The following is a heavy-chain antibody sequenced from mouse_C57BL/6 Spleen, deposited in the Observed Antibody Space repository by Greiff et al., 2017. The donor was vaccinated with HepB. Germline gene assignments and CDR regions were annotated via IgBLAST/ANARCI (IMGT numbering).Heavy chain of an antibody. CDR3: APSTIVTTHYYAMDY. D-gene: IGHD2-5*01. V-gene: IGHV2-2*01. Sequence: VQVVESGPGLVQPSQSLSITCTVSGFSLTSYGVHWVRQSPGKGLEWLGVIWSGGSTDYNAAFISRLSISKDNSKSQVFFKMNSLQADDTAIYYCAPSTIVTTHYYAMDYWGQGTSVTVSS. CDR1: GFSLTSYG. CDR2: IWSGGST. J-gene: IGHJ4*01.